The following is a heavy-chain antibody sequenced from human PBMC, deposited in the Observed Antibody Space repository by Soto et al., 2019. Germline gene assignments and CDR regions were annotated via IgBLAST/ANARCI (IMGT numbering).Heavy chain of an antibody. D-gene: IGHD6-13*01. CDR2: IWYDGSNK. CDR3: ARATGSSWYYYYMDV. CDR1: GFTFSSYG. J-gene: IGHJ6*03. Sequence: GGSLRLSCAASGFTFSSYGMHWVRQAPGKGLEWVAVIWYDGSNKYYADSVKGRFTISRDNSKNTLYLQMNSLRAEDTAVYYCARATGSSWYYYYMDVWGKGTTVTVSS. V-gene: IGHV3-33*01.